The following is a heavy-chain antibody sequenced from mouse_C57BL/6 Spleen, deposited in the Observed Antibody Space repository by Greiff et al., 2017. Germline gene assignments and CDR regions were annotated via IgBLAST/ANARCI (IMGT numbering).Heavy chain of an antibody. CDR3: ARWGYDYDRYFDV. CDR2: INPSNGGT. V-gene: IGHV1-53*01. J-gene: IGHJ1*03. Sequence: VQLQQPGTELVKPGASVKLSCKASGYTFTSYWMHWVKQRPGQGLEWIGNINPSNGGTNYNEKFKSKATLTVDKSSSTAYMQLSSLTSEDSAVYYCARWGYDYDRYFDVWGTGTTVTVSS. CDR1: GYTFTSYW. D-gene: IGHD2-4*01.